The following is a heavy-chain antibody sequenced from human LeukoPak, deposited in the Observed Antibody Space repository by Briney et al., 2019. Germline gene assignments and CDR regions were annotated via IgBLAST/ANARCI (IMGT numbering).Heavy chain of an antibody. Sequence: PGGSLRLSCAASGFTFQSFDMTWIRQAPGKGLEWVSLITGSGSHTFYGASVRGRFTVSRDNSKNTMFLQMNALRDEDTATYYCARRKFFRMGKKKEPNWFDSWGQGTLVTVSS. D-gene: IGHD1-14*01. J-gene: IGHJ5*01. CDR1: GFTFQSFD. CDR3: ARRKFFRMGKKKEPNWFDS. V-gene: IGHV3-23*01. CDR2: ITGSGSHT.